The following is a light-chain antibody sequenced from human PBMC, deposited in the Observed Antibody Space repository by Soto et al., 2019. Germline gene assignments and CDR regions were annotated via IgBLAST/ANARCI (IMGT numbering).Light chain of an antibody. CDR3: QQYSIWRT. CDR2: GAS. J-gene: IGKJ1*01. CDR1: ESVSTN. Sequence: EIVMTQSPATLSLSPGERATLSCRASESVSTNLAWYQQKAGQAPRLLIYGASTRATGIPARFSGSGSGTEFTLTISSLQSEDCAVYYCQQYSIWRTFGQGTKVEIK. V-gene: IGKV3-15*01.